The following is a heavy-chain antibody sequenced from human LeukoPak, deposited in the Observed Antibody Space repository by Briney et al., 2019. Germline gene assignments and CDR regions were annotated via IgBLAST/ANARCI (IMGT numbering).Heavy chain of an antibody. CDR3: ARGAPRYDVLTGYCDY. V-gene: IGHV3-48*03. CDR1: GFTFSSYE. Sequence: PGGSLRLSCAASGFTFSSYEMNWVRQSPGKGPELLSYISSSGSSIYYADSVRGRFTISRDNAKNSLYLQMNSLRVEDTAVYYCARGAPRYDVLTGYCDYWGQGTLVTVSS. D-gene: IGHD3-9*01. J-gene: IGHJ4*02. CDR2: ISSSGSSI.